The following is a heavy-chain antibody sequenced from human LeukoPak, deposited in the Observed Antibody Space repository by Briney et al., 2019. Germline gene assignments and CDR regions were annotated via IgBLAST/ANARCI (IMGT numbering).Heavy chain of an antibody. V-gene: IGHV3-23*01. Sequence: GGSLRLSCAASGFTFSSYAMSWVRQAPGKGLEWVSAISGSGGSTYYADSVKGRFTISRDNSKNTLYLQMSSLRAEDTAVYYCAKVVTYYDFWSGRPSYYYYMDVWGKGTTGTVSS. D-gene: IGHD3-3*01. CDR2: ISGSGGST. CDR1: GFTFSSYA. CDR3: AKVVTYYDFWSGRPSYYYYMDV. J-gene: IGHJ6*03.